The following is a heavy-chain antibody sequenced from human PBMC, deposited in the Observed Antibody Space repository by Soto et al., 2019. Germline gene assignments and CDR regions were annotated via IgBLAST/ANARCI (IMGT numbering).Heavy chain of an antibody. CDR1: GGTFSSYA. CDR3: ARHVPAAGYYHGMDV. J-gene: IGHJ6*02. Sequence: QVQLVQSGAEVKKPGSSVKVSCKASGGTFSSYAISWVRQAPGQGLEWMGGIIPIFGAANYAQKFQGRVTITADESTSTAYMELSILRSEDTAVYYCARHVPAAGYYHGMDVWGQGTTVTVSS. CDR2: IIPIFGAA. D-gene: IGHD2-2*01. V-gene: IGHV1-69*12.